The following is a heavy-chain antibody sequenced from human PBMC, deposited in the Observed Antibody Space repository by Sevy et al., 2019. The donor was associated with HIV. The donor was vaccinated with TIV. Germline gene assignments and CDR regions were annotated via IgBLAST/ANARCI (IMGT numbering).Heavy chain of an antibody. Sequence: GGSLRLSCAASGFTFSDYYMSWIRQAPGKGLEWVSYISSSGSTIYYADSVKGRFTISRDNAKNSLYLQMNRLRAEDTAVYYCARDNRDTAMVPYFDYWGQGTLVTVSS. J-gene: IGHJ4*02. CDR1: GFTFSDYY. CDR2: ISSSGSTI. D-gene: IGHD5-18*01. V-gene: IGHV3-11*01. CDR3: ARDNRDTAMVPYFDY.